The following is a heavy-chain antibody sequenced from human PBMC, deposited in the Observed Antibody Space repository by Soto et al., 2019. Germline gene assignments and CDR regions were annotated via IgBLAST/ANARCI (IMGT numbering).Heavy chain of an antibody. J-gene: IGHJ4*02. CDR3: ARAWWPDGCSDY. Sequence: PGGSLRLSCVASGFTFSSYSMNWVRQAPGKGLEWVSSISTISNYIYYADSVKGRFTISRDNAKNSLYLQMNSLRAEDTAVYYCARAWWPDGCSDYWGQGTLVTVSS. D-gene: IGHD2-15*01. CDR2: ISTISNYI. CDR1: GFTFSSYS. V-gene: IGHV3-21*01.